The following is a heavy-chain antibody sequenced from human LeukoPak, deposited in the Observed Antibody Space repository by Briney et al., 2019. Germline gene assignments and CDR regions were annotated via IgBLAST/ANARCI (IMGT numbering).Heavy chain of an antibody. CDR1: GYTFTSYY. CDR2: INPSGGST. D-gene: IGHD3-22*01. CDR3: ARDNPYYYDSSGYYYFDY. J-gene: IGHJ4*02. V-gene: IGHV1-46*01. Sequence: ASVKVSCKASGYTFTSYYMHWVRQAPGQGLEWMGIINPSGGSTSYAQKFQGRVTVTRDMSTSTVYMELRSLRSDDTAVYYCARDNPYYYDSSGYYYFDYWGQGTLVTVSS.